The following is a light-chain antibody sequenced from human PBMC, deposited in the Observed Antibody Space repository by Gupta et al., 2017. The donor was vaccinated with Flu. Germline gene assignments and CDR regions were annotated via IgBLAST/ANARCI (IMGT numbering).Light chain of an antibody. CDR2: DTN. Sequence: QSVLTQPPSVSGAPGQRVTISCTGSSSNIGASFRVHWYLQLPGTAPKLLIYDTNHRPSGVPDRVSGSKSGTSASLAITGLQAEDEADYYCQSYDSTLSGWVFGGGTKLTVL. J-gene: IGLJ3*02. V-gene: IGLV1-40*01. CDR3: QSYDSTLSGWV. CDR1: SSNIGASFR.